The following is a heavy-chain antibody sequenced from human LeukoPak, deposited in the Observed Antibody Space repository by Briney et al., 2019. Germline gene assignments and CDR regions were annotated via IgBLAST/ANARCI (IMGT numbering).Heavy chain of an antibody. Sequence: AASVKVSCKASGYTFTGYYMHWVRQAPGQGLEWMGWIRANNGNTNYAQKLQGRVTMTTDTSTSTAYMELRSLRSDDTAVYYCAREGDSSWLHDVFDIWGQGTMVTVSS. V-gene: IGHV1-18*04. J-gene: IGHJ3*02. CDR3: AREGDSSWLHDVFDI. CDR2: IRANNGNT. D-gene: IGHD6-13*01. CDR1: GYTFTGYY.